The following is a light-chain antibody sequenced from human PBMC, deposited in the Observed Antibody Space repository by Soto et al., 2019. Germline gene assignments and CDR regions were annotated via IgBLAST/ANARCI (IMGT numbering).Light chain of an antibody. CDR3: QQRGYT. Sequence: EIVLTQSPATLSLSPGERATLSCRASQSVSSYLAWYQQKPGQAPRLLIYDASTRATGIPARFRGSGSGTDVTLSISSLEPEDFAVYYCQQRGYTFGQGTKLEIK. V-gene: IGKV3-11*01. CDR1: QSVSSY. CDR2: DAS. J-gene: IGKJ2*01.